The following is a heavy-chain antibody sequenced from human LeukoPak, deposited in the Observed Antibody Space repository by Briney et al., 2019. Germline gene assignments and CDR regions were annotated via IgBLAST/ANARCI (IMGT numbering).Heavy chain of an antibody. Sequence: ASVKVSCKATGYTLTSYGLSWVRQAPGRGLEWMGWITPYNGYAKYAQKFHGRVTMTTDTSTSTAYMELRSLRSDDTAVYYCARNISAGVDYWGQGTLVTVSS. CDR2: ITPYNGYA. V-gene: IGHV1-18*01. J-gene: IGHJ4*02. CDR3: ARNISAGVDY. CDR1: GYTLTSYG. D-gene: IGHD6-19*01.